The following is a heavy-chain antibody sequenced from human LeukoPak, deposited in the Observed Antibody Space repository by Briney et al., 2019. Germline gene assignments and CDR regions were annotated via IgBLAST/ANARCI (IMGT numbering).Heavy chain of an antibody. Sequence: PGGSLRLSCAASGFTFSSYAMHWVRQAPGKGLEWVAVISYDGSNKYYADSVKGRFTIFRDNSKNTLYLQMNSLRAEDTAVYYCARGPGYYDSSGYWLWGQGTTVTVSS. D-gene: IGHD3-22*01. CDR2: ISYDGSNK. CDR3: ARGPGYYDSSGYWL. V-gene: IGHV3-30-3*01. CDR1: GFTFSSYA. J-gene: IGHJ6*02.